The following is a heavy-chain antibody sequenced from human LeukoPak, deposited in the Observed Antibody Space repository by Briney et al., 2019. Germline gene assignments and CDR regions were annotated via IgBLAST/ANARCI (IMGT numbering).Heavy chain of an antibody. Sequence: SETLSLTCTVSGYSISSGYYWGWIRQPPGKGLEWIGSIYHSGSTYYNPSLKSRVTISVDTSKNQFSLKLSSVTAADTAVYYCARSFDYGDKTFDYWGQGTLVTVSS. J-gene: IGHJ4*02. CDR2: IYHSGST. CDR3: ARSFDYGDKTFDY. CDR1: GYSISSGYY. D-gene: IGHD4-17*01. V-gene: IGHV4-38-2*02.